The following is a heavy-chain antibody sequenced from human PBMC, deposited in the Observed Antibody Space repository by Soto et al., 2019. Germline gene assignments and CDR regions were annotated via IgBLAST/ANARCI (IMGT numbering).Heavy chain of an antibody. D-gene: IGHD5-12*01. CDR1: GDSISSGGSY. CDR2: IYYSGST. J-gene: IGHJ4*02. CDR3: ARDRDGYNSLDY. V-gene: IGHV4-31*03. Sequence: QVQLQESGPGLVKPSQTLFLTCTVSGDSISSGGSYWSWIRQHPGKGLEWIGYIYYSGSTYYNPSLKSRVTISVDTSNNQFSLKLGSVTAADTAVYYCARDRDGYNSLDYWGQGTLVTVSS.